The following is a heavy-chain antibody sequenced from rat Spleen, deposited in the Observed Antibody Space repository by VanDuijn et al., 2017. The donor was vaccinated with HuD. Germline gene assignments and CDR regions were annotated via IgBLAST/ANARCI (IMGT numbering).Heavy chain of an antibody. D-gene: IGHD1-2*01. V-gene: IGHV5S10*01. J-gene: IGHJ2*01. Sequence: EVQLVESGGGLVQPGRSLKLSCAASGFTFSDYNMAWVRQAPKKGLEWVATIIYDGTRTHCRDSVKGRFTISRDNAKSTLYLEMDSLRSEDTATYYCATHCTMAARSGYYFYYWGQGVMVTVS. CDR1: GFTFSDYN. CDR3: ATHCTMAARSGYYFYY. CDR2: IIYDGTRT.